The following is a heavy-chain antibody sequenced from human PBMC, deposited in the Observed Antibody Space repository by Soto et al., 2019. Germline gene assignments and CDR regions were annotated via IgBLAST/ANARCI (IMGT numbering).Heavy chain of an antibody. D-gene: IGHD3-22*01. J-gene: IGHJ4*02. CDR2: IIPIFGTA. Sequence: QVQLVQSGAEVKKPGSSVKVSCKASGGTFSSYAISWVRQAPGQGLEWMGGIIPIFGTANYAQKFQGRITITADESTSTAYMELSSLRSEDTAVYYCASQLPYYYDSSGYYYWGQGTLVTVSS. CDR1: GGTFSSYA. V-gene: IGHV1-69*01. CDR3: ASQLPYYYDSSGYYY.